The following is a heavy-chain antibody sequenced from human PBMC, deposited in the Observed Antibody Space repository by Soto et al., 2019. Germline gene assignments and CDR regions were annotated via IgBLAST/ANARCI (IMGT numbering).Heavy chain of an antibody. Sequence: GGSLRLSCAASGFTFSSYGMHWVRQAPGKGLEWVAVISYDGSNKYYADSVKGRFTISRDNSKNTLYLQMNSLRAEDTAVYYCAKDWRGHYGEPQLDYWGQGTLVTVSS. D-gene: IGHD4-17*01. V-gene: IGHV3-30*18. CDR1: GFTFSSYG. CDR3: AKDWRGHYGEPQLDY. CDR2: ISYDGSNK. J-gene: IGHJ4*02.